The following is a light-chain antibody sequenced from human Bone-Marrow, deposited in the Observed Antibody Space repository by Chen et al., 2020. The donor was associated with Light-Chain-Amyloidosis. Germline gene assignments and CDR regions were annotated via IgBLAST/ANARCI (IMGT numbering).Light chain of an antibody. CDR1: SSDVGYYNY. Sequence: QSALNQSPSASGSPGQSVTISCTGTSSDVGYYNYVSWHQQHPGTAPKLIIYDVTERPSGVPDRFSGSTSGNTASLTVSDLQGEDEADYYCYSYSVGSTYVFGTGTKGIVL. J-gene: IGLJ1*01. CDR3: YSYSVGSTYV. CDR2: DVT. V-gene: IGLV2-8*01.